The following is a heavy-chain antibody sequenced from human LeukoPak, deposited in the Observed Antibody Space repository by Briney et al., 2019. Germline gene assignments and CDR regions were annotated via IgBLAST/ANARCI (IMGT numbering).Heavy chain of an antibody. CDR1: GFTFDDYA. J-gene: IGHJ6*02. V-gene: IGHV3-43*02. D-gene: IGHD3-9*01. CDR3: AKDRGVDILTGYCRRTPTNGMDV. Sequence: GGSLRLSCAASGFTFDDYAMHWVRQAPGKGLEWVSLISGDGGSTYYADSVKGRFTISRDNSKNSLYLQMNSLRTEDTALYYCAKDRGVDILTGYCRRTPTNGMDVWGQGTTVTVSS. CDR2: ISGDGGST.